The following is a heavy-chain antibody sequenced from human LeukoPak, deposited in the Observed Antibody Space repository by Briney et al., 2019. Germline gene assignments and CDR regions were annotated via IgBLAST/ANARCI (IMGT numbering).Heavy chain of an antibody. CDR3: AKTSDQLLYSKFDF. Sequence: GGSLRLSCASSGLTFSFFGMHWVRQAPGKGLEWVAFIQYDGSYKFYADSVQGRFSISRDNSKSTLFLQMNSLRPDDTALYYCAKTSDQLLYSKFDFWGQGTLVTVSS. J-gene: IGHJ4*02. V-gene: IGHV3-30*02. CDR1: GLTFSFFG. D-gene: IGHD2-2*02. CDR2: IQYDGSYK.